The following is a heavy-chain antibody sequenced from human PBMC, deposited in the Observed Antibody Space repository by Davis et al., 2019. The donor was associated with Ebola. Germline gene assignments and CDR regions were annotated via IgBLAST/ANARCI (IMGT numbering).Heavy chain of an antibody. CDR3: VKDFWSDDPGY. J-gene: IGHJ4*02. CDR1: GYPFTSYG. V-gene: IGHV1-18*01. Sequence: ASVQVSCKASGYPFTSYGITWVRQAPGQGLEWMGWSYPSNGNTHYAQKLQDRVTMTTDTSTSTAYMELRSLRNDDTAMYYCVKDFWSDDPGYWGQGTLVTVSS. D-gene: IGHD3-3*01. CDR2: SYPSNGNT.